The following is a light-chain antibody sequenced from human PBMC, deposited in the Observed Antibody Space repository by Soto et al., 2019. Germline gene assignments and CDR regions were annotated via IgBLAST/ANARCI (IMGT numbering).Light chain of an antibody. J-gene: IGKJ5*01. V-gene: IGKV3-20*01. CDR3: QQFDDSVT. Sequence: EIVLTHSPGTLSFSPGERATLSFRASHSVSRTYLAWYQQKPGQAPGLLMYGASDRATGTPGRFSGSGSGTDFTLTISGLEPEDSAVYYCQQFDDSVTFGQGTRLEIK. CDR2: GAS. CDR1: HSVSRTY.